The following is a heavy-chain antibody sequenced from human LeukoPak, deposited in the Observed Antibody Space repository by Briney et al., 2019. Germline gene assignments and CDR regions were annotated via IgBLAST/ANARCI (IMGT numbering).Heavy chain of an antibody. Sequence: VASVKVSCKASGYTFSSYAMHWVRQAPGQRLEWMGWINVGNGNTKYSQRFQGRVTITRDTSAITAYMELSSLRSEDRALYYCAREGRQGGLDYWGQGTLVTVSS. V-gene: IGHV1-3*01. CDR3: AREGRQGGLDY. J-gene: IGHJ4*02. CDR1: GYTFSSYA. D-gene: IGHD6-25*01. CDR2: INVGNGNT.